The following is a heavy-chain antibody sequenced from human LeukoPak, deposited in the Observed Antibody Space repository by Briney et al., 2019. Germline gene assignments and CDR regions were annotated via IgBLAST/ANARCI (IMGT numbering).Heavy chain of an antibody. CDR1: GGSISNYF. CDR2: VYYSDST. V-gene: IGHV4-59*01. J-gene: IGHJ5*02. CDR3: ARGRRNLDT. Sequence: PSETLSLTCTVSGGSISNYFWSWIRQPPGKGLECIGYVYYSDSTNYNPSLKSRVTVSVDTSKNKFSLKLTSVTAADTAVYYCARGRRNLDTWGQGTLVTVSS. D-gene: IGHD1-1*01.